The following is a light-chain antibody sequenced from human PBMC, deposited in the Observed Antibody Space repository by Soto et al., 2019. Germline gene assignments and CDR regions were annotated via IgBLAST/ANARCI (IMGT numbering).Light chain of an antibody. J-gene: IGKJ1*01. V-gene: IGKV3-20*01. CDR1: QWVRGSS. Sequence: EVGWWRSQATLLCSPGQQAPFSYRARQWVRGSSLAWSQRKPGQAPRLPIYGASSRATGIPDRFSGSGSGTDFTLTISRLEPEDFAVYYCQQYGSSLWTFGQGTKVEIK. CDR2: GAS. CDR3: QQYGSSLWT.